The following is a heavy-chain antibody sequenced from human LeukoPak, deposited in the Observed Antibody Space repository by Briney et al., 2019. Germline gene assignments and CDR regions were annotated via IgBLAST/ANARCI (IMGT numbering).Heavy chain of an antibody. CDR2: INPSGGST. V-gene: IGHV1-46*03. J-gene: IGHJ4*02. CDR1: GYTFTSYD. Sequence: ASVKVSCKASGYTFTSYDINWVRQAPGQGLEWMGIINPSGGSTSYAQKFQGRVTMTRDTSTSTVYMELSSLRSEDTAVYYCARDPGGSVILGYWGQGTLVTVSS. CDR3: ARDPGGSVILGY. D-gene: IGHD3-16*01.